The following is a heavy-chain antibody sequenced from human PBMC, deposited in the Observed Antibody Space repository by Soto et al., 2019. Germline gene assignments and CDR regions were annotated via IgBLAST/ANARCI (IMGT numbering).Heavy chain of an antibody. CDR1: GFTFDDYT. V-gene: IGHV3-49*03. CDR2: IRSKAFREAT. Sequence: GGSLRLSCAASGFTFDDYTVNWFRQAPGKGLEWVTFIRSKAFREATHFAASVKGRFTLSRDDSKSIVYLQMNSLKTDDTALYFCATNSNYIAFLPDMWGQGTLVTV. D-gene: IGHD4-4*01. J-gene: IGHJ3*02. CDR3: ATNSNYIAFLPDM.